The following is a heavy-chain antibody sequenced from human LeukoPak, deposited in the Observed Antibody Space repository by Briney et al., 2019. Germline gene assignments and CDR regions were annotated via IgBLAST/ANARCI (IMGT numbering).Heavy chain of an antibody. Sequence: SGGSLRLSCAASGFTFSNYWMSWVRQAPGKGPEWMGNIKEDGSETYYVDSVKGRFTISRDNAQNSLYLQMNSLRAEDTAVYYCARAQYSYGFDDAFDIWGQGTMVTVSS. CDR1: GFTFSNYW. D-gene: IGHD5-18*01. J-gene: IGHJ3*02. CDR3: ARAQYSYGFDDAFDI. CDR2: IKEDGSET. V-gene: IGHV3-7*04.